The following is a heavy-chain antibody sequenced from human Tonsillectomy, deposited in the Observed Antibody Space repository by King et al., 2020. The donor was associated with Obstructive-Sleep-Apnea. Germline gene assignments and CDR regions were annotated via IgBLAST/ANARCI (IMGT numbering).Heavy chain of an antibody. V-gene: IGHV4-34*01. CDR3: ARGDRDTTGYPRIDY. J-gene: IGHJ4*01. Sequence: VQLQQWGAGPLKPSETLSLSCAVSGTSFSDYYWNWIRQPPGKGLEWIGEITYSESTNYNPSLKSRVTISVDTYKNQFSLKLTSVTAADTAVYYCARGDRDTTGYPRIDYWGHGTLVTVSA. D-gene: IGHD3-9*01. CDR2: ITYSEST. CDR1: GTSFSDYY.